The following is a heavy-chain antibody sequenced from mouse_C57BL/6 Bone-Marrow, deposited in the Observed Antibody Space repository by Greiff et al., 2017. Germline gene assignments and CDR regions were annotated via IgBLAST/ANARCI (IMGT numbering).Heavy chain of an antibody. CDR1: GYTFTSYG. V-gene: IGHV1-81*01. CDR2: IYPRSGNT. J-gene: IGHJ1*03. CDR3: ARRGPYGSSYGGYFDV. D-gene: IGHD1-1*01. Sequence: VQLQQSGAELARPGASVKLSCKASGYTFTSYGISWVKQRTGQGLEWIGEIYPRSGNTYYNEKFKGKATLTADKSSSTAYMELRSLTSEDSAVYFCARRGPYGSSYGGYFDVWGTGTTVTVSS.